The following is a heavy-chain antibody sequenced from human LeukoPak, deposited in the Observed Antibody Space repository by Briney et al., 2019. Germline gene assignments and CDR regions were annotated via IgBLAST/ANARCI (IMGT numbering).Heavy chain of an antibody. D-gene: IGHD2-15*01. V-gene: IGHV3-21*01. CDR1: GFTFSSYS. CDR2: ISSSSSYI. J-gene: IGHJ3*02. Sequence: PGGSLRLSCAASGFTFSSYSMNWVRQAPGKGLEWVSSISSSSSYIYYADSVKGRFTISRDNAKNSLYLQMNSLRAEDTAVYYCARGETCSGGSCYYAFDIWGQGTMVTVSS. CDR3: ARGETCSGGSCYYAFDI.